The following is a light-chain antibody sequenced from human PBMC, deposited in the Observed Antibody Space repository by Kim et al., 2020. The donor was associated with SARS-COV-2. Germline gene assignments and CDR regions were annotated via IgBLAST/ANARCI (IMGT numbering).Light chain of an antibody. J-gene: IGKJ4*01. CDR3: QEYNNWLT. CDR1: QRVSSN. CDR2: GAS. V-gene: IGKV3-15*01. Sequence: SVYPGERATLSCRACQRVSSNLAWYQQKPGQAPRLLIYGASTRATGIPARFSGSGSGTEFTLTISSLQSEDFAGYYCQEYNNWLTFGGGTKVDIK.